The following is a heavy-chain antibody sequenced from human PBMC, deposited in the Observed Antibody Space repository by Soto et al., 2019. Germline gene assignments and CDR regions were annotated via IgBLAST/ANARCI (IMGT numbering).Heavy chain of an antibody. CDR2: IWYDGSYR. V-gene: IGHV3-33*01. J-gene: IGHJ5*02. CDR1: GFTFNTYG. Sequence: QVQLVQSGGGVVQSGRSLRLSCISSGFTFNTYGMFWARQAPGTGLEWVAGIWYDGSYRYYVDSVKGRFTVSRDNSKNTVYLEMNNVRGEDTAVYYCARISGSGHLGWFDPWGQGSLVTVSS. D-gene: IGHD3-10*01. CDR3: ARISGSGHLGWFDP.